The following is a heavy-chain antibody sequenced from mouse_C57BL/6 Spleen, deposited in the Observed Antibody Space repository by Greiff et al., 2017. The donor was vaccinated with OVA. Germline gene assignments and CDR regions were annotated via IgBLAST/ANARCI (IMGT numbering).Heavy chain of an antibody. J-gene: IGHJ4*01. D-gene: IGHD1-1*01. CDR3: ARDYGSTYYYAMDY. V-gene: IGHV1-64*01. Sequence: QVQLQQSGAELVKPGASVKLSCKASGYTFTSYWMHWVKQRPGQGLEWIGMIHPNSGSTNYNEKFKSKATLTVDKSSSTAYMQLSSLTSEDSAVYYCARDYGSTYYYAMDYWGQGTSVTVSS. CDR2: IHPNSGST. CDR1: GYTFTSYW.